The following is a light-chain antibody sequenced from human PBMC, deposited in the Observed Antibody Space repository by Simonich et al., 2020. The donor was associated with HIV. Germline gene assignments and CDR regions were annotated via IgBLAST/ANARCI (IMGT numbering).Light chain of an antibody. J-gene: IGKJ1*01. CDR3: MQGTLWWT. CDR2: EVS. CDR1: QSLLHTDGKTY. V-gene: IGKV2-29*03. Sequence: IMMTQTPLSLSVTPGQPAYISCKSSQSLLHTDGKTYWYCYVQKPGQSPQLLIYEVSNRFSGVPDRFSGSGSGTNFTLKISRVEAEDVGIYYCMQGTLWWTFGQGTKVEIK.